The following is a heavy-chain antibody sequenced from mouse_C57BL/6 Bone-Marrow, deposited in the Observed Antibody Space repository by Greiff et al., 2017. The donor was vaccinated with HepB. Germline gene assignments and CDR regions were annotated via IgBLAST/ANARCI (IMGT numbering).Heavy chain of an antibody. D-gene: IGHD2-2*01. CDR1: GYTFTNYW. Sequence: VQVVESGAELVRPGTSVKMSCKASGYTFTNYWIGWAKQRPGHGLEWIGDIYPGGGYTNYNEKFKGKATLTADKSSSTAYMQFSSLTSEDSAIYYCARGGYDGGDFDYWGQGTTLTVSS. CDR3: ARGGYDGGDFDY. CDR2: IYPGGGYT. V-gene: IGHV1-63*01. J-gene: IGHJ2*01.